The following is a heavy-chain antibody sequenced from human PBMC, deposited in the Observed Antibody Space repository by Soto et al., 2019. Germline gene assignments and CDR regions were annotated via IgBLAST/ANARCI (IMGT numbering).Heavy chain of an antibody. D-gene: IGHD2-15*01. CDR2: ISYDGSNI. CDR3: ARVPSSSGRAHFDY. V-gene: IGHV3-30-3*01. Sequence: GGSLRLSCAASGFTVSSYAMHWVRQAPGKGLEWVAVISYDGSNIYYADSVKGRFTISRDNSKNTLYLQMNSLRAEDTAVYYCARVPSSSGRAHFDYWGQGTLVTVSS. CDR1: GFTVSSYA. J-gene: IGHJ4*02.